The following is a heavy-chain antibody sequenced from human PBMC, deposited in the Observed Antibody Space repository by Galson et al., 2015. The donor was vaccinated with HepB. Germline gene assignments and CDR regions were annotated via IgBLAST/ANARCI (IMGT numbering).Heavy chain of an antibody. D-gene: IGHD3-10*01. V-gene: IGHV1-69*06. CDR3: ARMKGWFGLDAFDI. J-gene: IGHJ3*02. Sequence: SVKVSCKASGGTFSSYAISWVRQAPGQGLEWMGGIIPIFGTANYAQKFQGRVTITADKSTSTAYMELSSLRSEDTAVYYCARMKGWFGLDAFDIWGQGTMVTVSS. CDR1: GGTFSSYA. CDR2: IIPIFGTA.